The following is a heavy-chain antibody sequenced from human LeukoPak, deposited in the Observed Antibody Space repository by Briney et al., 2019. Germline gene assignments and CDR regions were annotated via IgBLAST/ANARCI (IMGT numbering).Heavy chain of an antibody. V-gene: IGHV4-34*01. CDR2: INHSGST. CDR1: GGSFSGYY. Sequence: SETLSLTCAVYGGSFSGYYWSWIRQLPGKGLEWIGEINHSGSTNYNPSLKSRVTISVDTSKNQFSLKLSSVTAADTAVYYCALIAVAGNFDYWGQGTLVTVSS. CDR3: ALIAVAGNFDY. J-gene: IGHJ4*02. D-gene: IGHD6-19*01.